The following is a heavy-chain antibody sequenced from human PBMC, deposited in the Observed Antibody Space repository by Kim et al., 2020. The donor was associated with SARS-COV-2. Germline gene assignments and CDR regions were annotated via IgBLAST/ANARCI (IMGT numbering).Heavy chain of an antibody. J-gene: IGHJ5*01. Sequence: GGSLRLSCAASGFTFSTYSMSWVRQAPGKGLAWVSTISNTGVTTYYADSVKGRFIISRDNSKNTLYLQMNSLTAADTAVYYCAVRYGLGVVGAPPGSWG. D-gene: IGHD1-26*01. V-gene: IGHV3-23*01. CDR1: GFTFSTYS. CDR2: ISNTGVTT. CDR3: AVRYGLGVVGAPPGS.